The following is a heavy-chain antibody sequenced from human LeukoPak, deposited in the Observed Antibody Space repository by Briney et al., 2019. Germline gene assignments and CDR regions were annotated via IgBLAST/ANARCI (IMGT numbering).Heavy chain of an antibody. V-gene: IGHV3-64*01. CDR1: GFIFSSYA. CDR2: ISSNGGGT. D-gene: IGHD2-15*01. CDR3: ARDLSINGGNTNGYFDY. J-gene: IGHJ4*02. Sequence: PGGSLRLSCAASGFIFSSYALHWVRQAPGKGLEYVSGISSNGGGTYYANSVKDRFTISRDNSKNTLYLQMGSLRAEDMGVYYCARDLSINGGNTNGYFDYWGQGTLVTVPS.